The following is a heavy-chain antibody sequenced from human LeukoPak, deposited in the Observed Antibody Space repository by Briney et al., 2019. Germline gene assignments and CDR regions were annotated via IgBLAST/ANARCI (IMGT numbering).Heavy chain of an antibody. Sequence: ASVKVSCKVSGYTLTELSMHWVRQAPGKGLEWMGGFDTEDGETIYAQKFQGRVTMTEDTSTDTAYMELSSLRSEDTAVYYCATGDSSGYSSYYFDYWGQGTLVTVSS. CDR2: FDTEDGET. V-gene: IGHV1-24*01. CDR1: GYTLTELS. CDR3: ATGDSSGYSSYYFDY. D-gene: IGHD3-22*01. J-gene: IGHJ4*02.